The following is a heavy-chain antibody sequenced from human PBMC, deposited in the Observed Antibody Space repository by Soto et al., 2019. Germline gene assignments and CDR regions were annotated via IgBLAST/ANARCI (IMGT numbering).Heavy chain of an antibody. V-gene: IGHV3-21*01. CDR1: GFTFSSYS. CDR3: ARDRAVTPGWFDP. CDR2: ISSSSSYI. J-gene: IGHJ5*02. Sequence: KPGGSLRLSCAASGFTFSSYSMNWVRQAPGKGLEWVSSISSSSSYIYYADSVKGRFTISRDNAKNSLYLQMNSLRAEDTAVYYCARDRAVTPGWFDPWGQGTLVTVSS. D-gene: IGHD4-17*01.